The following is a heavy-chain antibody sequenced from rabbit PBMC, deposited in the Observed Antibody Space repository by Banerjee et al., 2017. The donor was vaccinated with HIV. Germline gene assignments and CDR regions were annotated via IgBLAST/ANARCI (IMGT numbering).Heavy chain of an antibody. Sequence: QEQLVESGGGLVKPEGSLTLTCKASGIDFSSYGISWVRQAPGKGLEWIGYINTGSGSTDYANWVNGRFTISLDNAQNTVFLQMTSLTAADTATYFCARDLTGVTGWNFNLWGPGTLVTVS. CDR2: INTGSGST. D-gene: IGHD7-1*01. J-gene: IGHJ4*01. CDR3: ARDLTGVTGWNFNL. CDR1: GIDFSSYG. V-gene: IGHV1S47*01.